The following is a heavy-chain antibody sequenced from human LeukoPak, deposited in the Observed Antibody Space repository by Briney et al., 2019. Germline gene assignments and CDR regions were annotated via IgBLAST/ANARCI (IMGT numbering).Heavy chain of an antibody. Sequence: GGSLRLSCEVSGLTFRSFWMSWVRQAPGRGLEWVANINQEGSEKYFVDSVKGRFTISRDNAKNSLHLQMNTLTAEDTAVYYCARERDGRFVDYWGQGTLVTVSS. CDR2: INQEGSEK. J-gene: IGHJ4*02. V-gene: IGHV3-7*01. D-gene: IGHD5-24*01. CDR1: GLTFRSFW. CDR3: ARERDGRFVDY.